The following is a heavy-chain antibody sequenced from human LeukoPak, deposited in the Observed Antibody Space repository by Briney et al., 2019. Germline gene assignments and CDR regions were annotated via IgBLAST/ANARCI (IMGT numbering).Heavy chain of an antibody. CDR3: ARGNGNVGGRLDP. V-gene: IGHV3-66*01. Sequence: GGSLRLSCVASGFSVSGIHMNWVRQAPGKDLEWVSGLYAGGATYYADSMGGRFTISRDHSKNTLYLQMTNLRVDDTAIYYCARGNGNVGGRLDPWGQGTQVTVSS. CDR2: LYAGGAT. CDR1: GFSVSGIH. J-gene: IGHJ5*02. D-gene: IGHD2-8*01.